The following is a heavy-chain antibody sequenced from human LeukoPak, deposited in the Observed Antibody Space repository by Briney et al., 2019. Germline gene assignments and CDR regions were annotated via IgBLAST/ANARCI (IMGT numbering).Heavy chain of an antibody. V-gene: IGHV4-30-4*07. J-gene: IGHJ5*02. CDR1: GGSISSGGYS. D-gene: IGHD3-3*01. CDR3: ARVDHYDFWVFP. Sequence: PSETLSLTCAVSGGSISSGGYSWSWIRQPPGKGLEWIGYISYSGNTYYNPSLKSRVTISVDTSKNQFSLKLSSLTAADTAVYYCARVDHYDFWVFPWGQGTLVTVSS. CDR2: ISYSGNT.